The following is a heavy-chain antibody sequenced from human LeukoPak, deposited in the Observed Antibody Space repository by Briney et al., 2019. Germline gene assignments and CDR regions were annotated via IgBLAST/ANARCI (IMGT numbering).Heavy chain of an antibody. D-gene: IGHD3-3*01. CDR1: GYTFTGYY. CDR2: LNPNTGGT. CDR3: ARRYDFWSGYPTAFDY. J-gene: IGHJ4*02. V-gene: IGHV1-2*02. Sequence: ASVKVSCKASGYTFTGYYMYWVRQAPGQGLEWMGFLNPNTGGTSYAQKFQDRVTMTRDTPISTAYMELSGLRSDDTAVYYCARRYDFWSGYPTAFDYWGQGTLVTVSS.